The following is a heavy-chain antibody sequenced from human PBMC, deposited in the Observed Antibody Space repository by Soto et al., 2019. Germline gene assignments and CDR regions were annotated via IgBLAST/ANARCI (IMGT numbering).Heavy chain of an antibody. J-gene: IGHJ5*02. CDR2: ISSSSSYT. Sequence: QVQLVESGGGLVKPGGSLRLSCAASGFTFSDYYMSWIRQAPGKGLEWVSYISSSSSYTNYADSVKGRFTISRDNAENSLYLQMNSLRADDTAVYYCARDPRDCSGGSCYLNWFDPWCQGTLVTVSS. V-gene: IGHV3-11*06. CDR3: ARDPRDCSGGSCYLNWFDP. D-gene: IGHD2-15*01. CDR1: GFTFSDYY.